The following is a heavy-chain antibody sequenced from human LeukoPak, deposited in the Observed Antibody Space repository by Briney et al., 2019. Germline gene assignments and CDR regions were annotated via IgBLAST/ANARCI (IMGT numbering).Heavy chain of an antibody. V-gene: IGHV4-39*01. CDR3: ARQTGSGLFTLP. J-gene: IGHJ4*02. Sequence: SETLSLTCTVSGVSISSSNSYWGWIWQPPGKGLERIGSIYYSGNTYYNASVKSRVTISIDSSKNQFSLMLSSVTAADTAVYYCARQTGSGLFTLPGGQGTLVTVSS. CDR1: GVSISSSNSY. D-gene: IGHD3/OR15-3a*01. CDR2: IYYSGNT.